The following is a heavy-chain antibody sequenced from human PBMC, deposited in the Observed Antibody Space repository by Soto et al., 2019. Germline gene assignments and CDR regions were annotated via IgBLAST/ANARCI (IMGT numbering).Heavy chain of an antibody. Sequence: QVQLVESGGGVVQPGRSLRLSCAASGFTFSSYGMHWVRQAPGKGLEWVAVISYDGSNKYYADSVKGRFTISRDNSKNTLYLQMNSLSAEDTAVYYCAILHSSSMPFDYWGQGTLVTVSS. D-gene: IGHD6-13*01. CDR1: GFTFSSYG. V-gene: IGHV3-30*03. CDR3: AILHSSSMPFDY. CDR2: ISYDGSNK. J-gene: IGHJ4*02.